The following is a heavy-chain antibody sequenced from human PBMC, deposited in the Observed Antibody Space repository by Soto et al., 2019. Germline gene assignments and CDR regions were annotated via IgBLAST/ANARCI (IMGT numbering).Heavy chain of an antibody. CDR2: INPNSGGT. D-gene: IGHD7-27*01. CDR3: ARGVHPTGGLGEFDI. Sequence: ASVKVSCKASGYTFTGYYMHWVRQAPGQGLEWMGWINPNSGGTNYAQKFQGWVTMTRDTSISTAYMELSRLRSDDTAVYYCARGVHPTGGLGEFDIWGQGTMVTVSS. CDR1: GYTFTGYY. J-gene: IGHJ3*02. V-gene: IGHV1-2*04.